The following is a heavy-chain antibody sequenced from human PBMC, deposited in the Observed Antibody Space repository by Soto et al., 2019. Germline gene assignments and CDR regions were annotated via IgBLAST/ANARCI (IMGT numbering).Heavy chain of an antibody. CDR3: ARDRDYGDYSDYYYYYYMDV. Sequence: EVQLVESGGGLVQPGGSLRLSCAASGFTFSSYSMNWVRQAPGKGLEWVSYISSSSSTIYYADSVKGRFTISRDNAKNSLYLQMNSLRAEDTAVYYCARDRDYGDYSDYYYYYYMDVWGKGTTVTVSS. CDR1: GFTFSSYS. CDR2: ISSSSSTI. V-gene: IGHV3-48*01. J-gene: IGHJ6*03. D-gene: IGHD4-17*01.